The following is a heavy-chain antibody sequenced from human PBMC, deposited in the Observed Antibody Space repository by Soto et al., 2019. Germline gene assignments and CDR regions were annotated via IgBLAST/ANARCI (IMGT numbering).Heavy chain of an antibody. CDR2: ISAYNGNT. Sequence: QVQLVQYGAEVKKPGASVKVSCKASGYTFTSYGISWVRQAPGQGLEWMGWISAYNGNTNYAQKLQGRVTMTTDTSTSTAYMELRSLRSDDTAVYYCARDRRHDFWIKGPHFDYWGQGTLVTVSS. D-gene: IGHD3-3*01. J-gene: IGHJ4*02. CDR1: GYTFTSYG. CDR3: ARDRRHDFWIKGPHFDY. V-gene: IGHV1-18*01.